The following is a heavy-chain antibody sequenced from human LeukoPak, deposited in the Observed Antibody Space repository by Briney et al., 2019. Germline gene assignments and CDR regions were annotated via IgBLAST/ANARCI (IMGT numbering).Heavy chain of an antibody. Sequence: SVNVSCKASGGTFSSYAISWVRQAPGQGLEWVGGIIPIFGTANYAQKFQGRVTITADESTSTAYMELSSLRSEDTAVYYCASIRAAVVITDYYYGMDVWGQGTTVTVSS. V-gene: IGHV1-69*13. D-gene: IGHD3-22*01. CDR3: ASIRAAVVITDYYYGMDV. J-gene: IGHJ6*02. CDR1: GGTFSSYA. CDR2: IIPIFGTA.